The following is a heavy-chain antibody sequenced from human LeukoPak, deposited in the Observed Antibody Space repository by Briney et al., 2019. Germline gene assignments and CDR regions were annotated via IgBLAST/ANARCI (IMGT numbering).Heavy chain of an antibody. CDR1: GYSIRSAYY. Sequence: SETLSLTCTVSGYSIRSAYYWGWIRQPPGKGLEWIGEINHSGSTNYNPSLKSRVTISVDTSKNQFSLKLSSVTAADTAVYYCARGVKERITIFGVVKSGMDVWGKGTTVTVSS. CDR2: INHSGST. D-gene: IGHD3-3*01. CDR3: ARGVKERITIFGVVKSGMDV. V-gene: IGHV4-38-2*02. J-gene: IGHJ6*03.